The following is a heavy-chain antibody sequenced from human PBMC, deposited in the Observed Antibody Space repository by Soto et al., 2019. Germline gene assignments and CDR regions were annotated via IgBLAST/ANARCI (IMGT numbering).Heavy chain of an antibody. CDR1: GDSVSSDSAA. CDR3: ARGGFSGITGTFSYYYGMDV. J-gene: IGHJ6*02. Sequence: SQTLSLTCAISGDSVSSDSAAWNWIRQSPSRGLEWLGRTYYRSKWYNDYAVSVKSRITINPDTSKNQFSLQLNSVTPEDTAVYYCARGGFSGITGTFSYYYGMDVWGQGTTVTVSS. CDR2: TYYRSKWYN. V-gene: IGHV6-1*01. D-gene: IGHD1-20*01.